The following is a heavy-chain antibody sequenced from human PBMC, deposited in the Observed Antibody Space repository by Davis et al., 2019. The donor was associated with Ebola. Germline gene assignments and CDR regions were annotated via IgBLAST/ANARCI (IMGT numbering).Heavy chain of an antibody. CDR2: IWYDGDGE. D-gene: IGHD7-27*01. V-gene: IGHV3-33*01. CDR1: GFSFSTYG. CDR3: ARDLGKGSNYYMDV. Sequence: GESLKISCEASGFSFSTYGMHWVRQAPGKGLEWVAVIWYDGDGEDYADSVKGRFTISRDNSKNMLYLQMHSLSAEDTAVYYCARDLGKGSNYYMDVWGKGATVTVAS. J-gene: IGHJ6*03.